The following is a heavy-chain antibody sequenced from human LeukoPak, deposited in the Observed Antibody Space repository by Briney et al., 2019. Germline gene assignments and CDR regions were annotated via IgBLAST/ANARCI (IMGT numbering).Heavy chain of an antibody. CDR1: GFTLSSYG. J-gene: IGHJ4*02. Sequence: GRSLRLSCAASGFTLSSYGMHWVRQAPGKGLEWVAVISYDGSNKYYADSVKGRFTISRDNSKNTLYLQMNSLRAEDTAVYYCASTVSFDYWGQGTLVTVSS. V-gene: IGHV3-30*03. CDR2: ISYDGSNK. D-gene: IGHD4-17*01. CDR3: ASTVSFDY.